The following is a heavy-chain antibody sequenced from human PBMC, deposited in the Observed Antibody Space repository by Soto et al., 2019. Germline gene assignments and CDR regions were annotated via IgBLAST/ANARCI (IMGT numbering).Heavy chain of an antibody. J-gene: IGHJ4*02. CDR1: GGTFSSYT. CDR2: IIPILGIA. Sequence: QVQLVQSGAEVKKPGFSVKVSCKASGGTFSSYTISWVRQAPGQGLEWMGRIIPILGIANYAQKFQGRVTITADKSTSAAYMELSSLRPEDTAVYYCARAVVAARPLDYWGQGTLVTVSS. D-gene: IGHD2-15*01. CDR3: ARAVVAARPLDY. V-gene: IGHV1-69*02.